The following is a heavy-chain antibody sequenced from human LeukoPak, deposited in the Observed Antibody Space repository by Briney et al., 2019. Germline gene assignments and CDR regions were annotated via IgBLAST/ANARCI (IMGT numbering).Heavy chain of an antibody. Sequence: ASVKVSCKASGYTFTGYYMHWVRQAPGQGLEWMGWINPNSGGTNYAQKLQGRVTMTTDTSTSTAYMELRSLRSDDTAVYYCARVQVVPAAMDYYYYYMDVWGKGTTVTISS. D-gene: IGHD2-2*01. V-gene: IGHV1-2*02. J-gene: IGHJ6*03. CDR1: GYTFTGYY. CDR2: INPNSGGT. CDR3: ARVQVVPAAMDYYYYYMDV.